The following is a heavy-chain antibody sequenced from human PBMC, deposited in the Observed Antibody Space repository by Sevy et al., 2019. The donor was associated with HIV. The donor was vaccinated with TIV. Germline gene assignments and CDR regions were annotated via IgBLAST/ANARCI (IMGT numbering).Heavy chain of an antibody. Sequence: SETLSLTCIVSGDSIRNFYRTWIRQPPGKGLEWIGYNYYSGITNYNPSLKSRVTISVDTSKNQFSLKLRSVTAADTAIYYCARASPEHYYGVDVWGQGTTVTVSS. V-gene: IGHV4-59*01. CDR1: GDSIRNFY. CDR2: NYYSGIT. D-gene: IGHD1-26*01. J-gene: IGHJ6*02. CDR3: ARASPEHYYGVDV.